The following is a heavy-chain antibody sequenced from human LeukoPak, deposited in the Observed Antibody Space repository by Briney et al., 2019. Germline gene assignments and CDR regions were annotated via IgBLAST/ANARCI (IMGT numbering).Heavy chain of an antibody. Sequence: GGSLRLSCAASGFTFSSYSMNWVRQAPGKGLEWVSSISSSSSYIYYADSVKGRFTISRDNAKNSLYLQMNSLRAEDTAVYYCAREKRWFGESQTFDYWGQGTLVTVSS. CDR2: ISSSSSYI. CDR3: AREKRWFGESQTFDY. CDR1: GFTFSSYS. J-gene: IGHJ4*02. D-gene: IGHD3-10*01. V-gene: IGHV3-21*01.